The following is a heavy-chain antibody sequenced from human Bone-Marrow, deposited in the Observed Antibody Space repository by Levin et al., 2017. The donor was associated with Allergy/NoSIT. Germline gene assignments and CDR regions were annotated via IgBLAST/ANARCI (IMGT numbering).Heavy chain of an antibody. CDR3: ARAYCGGDCYMRDYFYFGVDV. Sequence: PSETLSLTCNVSGDSISGYYWAWIRQPPGRGLEWIAYMFSSGRISCSPSLKGRVTMSLDTSKNQVSLRLTSVTAADAAVYYCARAYCGGDCYMRDYFYFGVDVWGPGTTVSVSS. V-gene: IGHV4-59*01. D-gene: IGHD2-21*02. J-gene: IGHJ6*02. CDR2: MFSSGRI. CDR1: GDSISGYY.